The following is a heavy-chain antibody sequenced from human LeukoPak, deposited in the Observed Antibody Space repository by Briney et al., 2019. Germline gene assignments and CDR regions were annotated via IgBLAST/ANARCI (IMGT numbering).Heavy chain of an antibody. D-gene: IGHD3-22*01. CDR2: IDHRGVS. CDR1: GESFSAYF. CDR3: ARYYADVNGYYYYYDY. V-gene: IGHV4-34*01. Sequence: SETLSLTCAVRGESFSAYFWSWIRQVPGKGLEWIGEIDHRGVSTYNPSLKSRATMLVDTSNNHFSPSLTSVTTADTAVYYCARYYADVNGYYYYYDYWGQGTLVTVSS. J-gene: IGHJ4*02.